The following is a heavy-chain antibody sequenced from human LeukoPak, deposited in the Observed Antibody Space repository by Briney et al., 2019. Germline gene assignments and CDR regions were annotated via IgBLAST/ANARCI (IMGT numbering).Heavy chain of an antibody. V-gene: IGHV1-18*01. Sequence: ASMKVSCKASGYTFTSYGISWVRQAPGQGLEWMGWISAYNGNTNYAQKLQGRVTMTTDTSTSTAYMELRSLRSDDTAVYYCARGDSSSWYGGSYYMDVWGKGTTVTVSS. J-gene: IGHJ6*03. CDR2: ISAYNGNT. CDR3: ARGDSSSWYGGSYYMDV. D-gene: IGHD6-13*01. CDR1: GYTFTSYG.